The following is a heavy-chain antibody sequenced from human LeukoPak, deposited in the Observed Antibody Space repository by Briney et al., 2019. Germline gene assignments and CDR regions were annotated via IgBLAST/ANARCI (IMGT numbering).Heavy chain of an antibody. J-gene: IGHJ4*02. D-gene: IGHD3-9*01. Sequence: PSETLSLTCTISGGSISSYYWTWIRQAPGKGLESIGYIDYTGSTSYNAALRSRVTMSLDTSKKQFSLKLSSVTAADTAIYYCARRPTIDWGLDYWGQGTLVTVSS. CDR1: GGSISSYY. CDR3: ARRPTIDWGLDY. V-gene: IGHV4-59*01. CDR2: IDYTGST.